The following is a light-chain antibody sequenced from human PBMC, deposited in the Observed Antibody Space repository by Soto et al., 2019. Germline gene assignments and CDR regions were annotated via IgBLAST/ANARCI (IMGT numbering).Light chain of an antibody. CDR1: SSDVGGYNY. Sequence: QSVLTQPASVSGSPGQSITISCTGTSSDVGGYNYVSWYQQHPGKAPKLMIYDVSNRPSGVSNRFSGSKSGNTAPLTISGLQAEGEADYYCSSYTSSSTLGGVFGGGTKLTVL. J-gene: IGLJ2*01. CDR3: SSYTSSSTLGGV. CDR2: DVS. V-gene: IGLV2-14*01.